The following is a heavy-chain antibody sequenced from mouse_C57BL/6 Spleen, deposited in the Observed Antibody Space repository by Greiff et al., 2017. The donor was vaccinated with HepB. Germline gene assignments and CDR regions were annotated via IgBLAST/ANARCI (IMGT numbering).Heavy chain of an antibody. D-gene: IGHD2-5*01. CDR3: ARYPTYYSNYSSYAMDY. V-gene: IGHV1-19*01. Sequence: EVKLQESGPVLVKPGASVKMSCKASGYTFTDYYMNWVKQSHGKSLEWIGVINPYNGGTSYNQKFKGKATLTVDKSSSTAYMELNSLTSEDSAVYYCARYPTYYSNYSSYAMDYWGQGTSVTVSS. J-gene: IGHJ4*01. CDR1: GYTFTDYY. CDR2: INPYNGGT.